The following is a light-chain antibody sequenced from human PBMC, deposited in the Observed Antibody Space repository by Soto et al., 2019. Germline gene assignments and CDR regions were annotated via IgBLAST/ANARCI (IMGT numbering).Light chain of an antibody. J-gene: IGKJ5*01. V-gene: IGKV3-20*01. CDR2: DAS. CDR3: QQYGGSPVT. Sequence: EIVLTQSPGTLSLSPGERATLSCRASQSVDISLAWYQHKPGRAPRVLIYDASTRATGVPDRFSGSGSGTDFTLTISRLEPEDFAVYYCQQYGGSPVTFGQGTRLEIK. CDR1: QSVDIS.